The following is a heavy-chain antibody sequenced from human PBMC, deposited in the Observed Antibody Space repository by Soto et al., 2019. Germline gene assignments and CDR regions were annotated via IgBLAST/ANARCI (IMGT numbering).Heavy chain of an antibody. V-gene: IGHV1-18*04. J-gene: IGHJ5*02. CDR1: GYTFTSYG. CDR3: ARDNGYSSSHQYWFDP. CDR2: ISAYNGNT. Sequence: ASVKVSCKASGYTFTSYGISWVRQAPGQGLEWMGWISAYNGNTNYAQKLQGGVTMTTDTSTSTAYMELRSLRSDDTAVYYCARDNGYSSSHQYWFDPWGQGTLVTVSS. D-gene: IGHD5-18*01.